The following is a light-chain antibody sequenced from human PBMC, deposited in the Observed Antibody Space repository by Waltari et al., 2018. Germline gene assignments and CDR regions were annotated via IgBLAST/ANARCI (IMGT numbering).Light chain of an antibody. CDR2: AST. CDR1: SSNLGAGYD. Sequence: QSVLTQQPSVSGAPGQTVTMSRIGGSSNLGAGYDLHSHQQLPQTAPKLLIYASTNRPSGISDRFSGSKSGTSASLVITGLQIEDEAVYYCQSYDTRLSASVIFGGGTELTVL. J-gene: IGLJ2*01. CDR3: QSYDTRLSASVI. V-gene: IGLV1-40*01.